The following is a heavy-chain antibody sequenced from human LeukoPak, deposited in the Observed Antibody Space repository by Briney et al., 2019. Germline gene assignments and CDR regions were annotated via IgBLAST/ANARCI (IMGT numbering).Heavy chain of an antibody. V-gene: IGHV4-39*07. J-gene: IGHJ4*02. CDR2: IYYSGST. D-gene: IGHD3-22*01. CDR1: GGSISSSSYY. CDR3: AREKYYYDSSAYYQSHFDY. Sequence: SETLSLTCTVSGGSISSSSYYWGWIRQPPGKGLEWTGSIYYSGSTYYNPSLKSRVTISVDTSKNQFSLKLSSVTAADTAVYYCAREKYYYDSSAYYQSHFDYWGQGTLVTVSS.